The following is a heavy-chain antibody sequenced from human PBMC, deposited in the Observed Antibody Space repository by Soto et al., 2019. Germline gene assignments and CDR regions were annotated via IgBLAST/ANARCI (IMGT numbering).Heavy chain of an antibody. J-gene: IGHJ4*02. Sequence: PGGSLRLSCAASGFTFSTYGMNWVRQAPGKGLEWVSPISSGGTSIFYADSVKGRFTISRDYAKNSLYLQLDSLRAEDTAVYYCARDTGDNWNYDYWGRGTRVTVSS. CDR1: GFTFSTYG. CDR2: ISSGGTSI. CDR3: ARDTGDNWNYDY. D-gene: IGHD1-20*01. V-gene: IGHV3-21*01.